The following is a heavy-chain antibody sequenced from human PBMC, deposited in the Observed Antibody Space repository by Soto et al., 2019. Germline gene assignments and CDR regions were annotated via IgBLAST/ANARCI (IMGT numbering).Heavy chain of an antibody. Sequence: SETLSLTCDVSGASIKGDTWWTWVSQSPGKGLEWIGEIYHNGRAFDNPSLKGRVTISIDKSNNQFSLNLTSVTAADTAVYYCARSDSVLVATGFDLWGQGTLVTVSS. CDR3: ARSDSVLVATGFDL. D-gene: IGHD2-8*02. CDR2: IYHNGRA. CDR1: GASIKGDTW. V-gene: IGHV4-4*02. J-gene: IGHJ4*02.